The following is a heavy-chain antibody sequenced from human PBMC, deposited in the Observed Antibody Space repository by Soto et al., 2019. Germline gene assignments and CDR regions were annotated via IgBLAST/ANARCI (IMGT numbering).Heavy chain of an antibody. Sequence: EVQLVESGGSLVQPGGPLRLSCTAPGFALIPIWLTWVRQIQGKRLDGVAYIRQDEGGKYYVDSVGGRFTISRDNAKNSLYLQTSSVRADDTAVYYCARMSIGSYSFELWGQGTQVTVSS. CDR3: ARMSIGSYSFEL. CDR2: IRQDEGGK. J-gene: IGHJ4*02. V-gene: IGHV3-7*05. CDR1: GFALIPIW. D-gene: IGHD3-10*01.